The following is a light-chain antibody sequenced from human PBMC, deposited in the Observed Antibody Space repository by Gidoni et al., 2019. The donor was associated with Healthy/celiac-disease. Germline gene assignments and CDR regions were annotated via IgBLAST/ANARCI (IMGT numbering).Light chain of an antibody. CDR2: GAS. Sequence: PGTLSLSPGERATLSCRASQSVSSSYLAWYQQKPGQAPRLLIYGASSRATGIPDRFRGSGSGTDFTLTIRRLEPEDFAVYYCQQYGSSPETFGQGTKVEIQ. J-gene: IGKJ1*01. V-gene: IGKV3-20*01. CDR3: QQYGSSPET. CDR1: QSVSSSY.